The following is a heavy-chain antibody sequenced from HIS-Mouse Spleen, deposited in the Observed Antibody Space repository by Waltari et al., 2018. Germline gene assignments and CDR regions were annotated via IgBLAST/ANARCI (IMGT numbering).Heavy chain of an antibody. CDR1: GGSFSGSY. CDR3: ARGWYGGNSDAFDI. Sequence: QVQLQQWGAGLLKPSETLSLTCAVYGGSFSGSYWIWIRQPPGKGLEWIGEINHSGSTNYNPSLKSRVTISVDTSKNQFSLKLSSVTAADTAVYYCARGWYGGNSDAFDIWGQGTMVTVSS. D-gene: IGHD2-21*02. CDR2: INHSGST. V-gene: IGHV4-34*01. J-gene: IGHJ3*02.